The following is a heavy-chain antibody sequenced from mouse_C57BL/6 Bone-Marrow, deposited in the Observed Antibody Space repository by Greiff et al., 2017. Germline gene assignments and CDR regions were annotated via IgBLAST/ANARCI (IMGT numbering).Heavy chain of an antibody. CDR3: ARTGFAY. J-gene: IGHJ3*01. CDR1: GFTFSDYG. Sequence: VKLMESGGGLVKPGGSLKLSCAASGFTFSDYGMHWVRQAPEKGLEWVAYISSGSSTIYYADTVKGRFTISRDNAKNTLFLQMTSLRSEDTAMYYCARTGFAYWGQGTLVTVSA. V-gene: IGHV5-17*01. CDR2: ISSGSSTI.